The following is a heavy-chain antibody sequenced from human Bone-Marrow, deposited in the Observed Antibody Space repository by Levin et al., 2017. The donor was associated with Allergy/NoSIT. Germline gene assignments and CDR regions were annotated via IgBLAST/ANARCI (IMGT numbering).Heavy chain of an antibody. J-gene: IGHJ2*01. Sequence: GGSLRLSCSTSGFSLTAYGMHWVCQAPGKGPEWLTVMSYDGGSIYYADSVKGRFTISRDVSKNTLYLQMDSLKSEDTAVYYCAKDYRRRDWYFDLWGGGTLVTVSS. D-gene: IGHD1-26*01. CDR3: AKDYRRRDWYFDL. CDR1: GFSLTAYG. CDR2: MSYDGGSI. V-gene: IGHV3-30*18.